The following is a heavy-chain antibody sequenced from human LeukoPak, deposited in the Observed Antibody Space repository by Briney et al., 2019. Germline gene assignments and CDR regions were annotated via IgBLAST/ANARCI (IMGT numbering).Heavy chain of an antibody. CDR1: GGSVSSYF. Sequence: SETLSLTCSVSGGSVSSYFWSWIRQPPGKGLEWIGYIYNSGSTNYKTKYNPSVQSRLTISADTSKSQTSLKLASVPAADTAVYYCASLGGTYDFWRQGTQVTVSS. CDR3: ASLGGTYDF. J-gene: IGHJ4*02. D-gene: IGHD1-26*01. CDR2: IYNSGST. V-gene: IGHV4-59*08.